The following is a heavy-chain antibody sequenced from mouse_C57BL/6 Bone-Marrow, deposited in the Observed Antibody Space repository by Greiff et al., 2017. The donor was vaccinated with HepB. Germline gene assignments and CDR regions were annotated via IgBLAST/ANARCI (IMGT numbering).Heavy chain of an antibody. J-gene: IGHJ2*01. CDR2: IEPDTGGT. D-gene: IGHD1-1*01. CDR1: GYTFTDYE. CDR3: TRPTTVVADY. Sequence: VQLQQSGAELVRPGASVTLSCKASGYTFTDYEMHWVKQTPVHGLEWMGAIEPDTGGTAYNQKFTGKAILTADKSSSTAYMELRSLTSEDSAVYYCTRPTTVVADYWGQGTTLTVSS. V-gene: IGHV1-15*01.